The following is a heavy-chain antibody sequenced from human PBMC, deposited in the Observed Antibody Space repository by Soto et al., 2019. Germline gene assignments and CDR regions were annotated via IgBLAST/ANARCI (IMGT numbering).Heavy chain of an antibody. Sequence: EVQLVESGGGLVQPGGSLRLSCESSGFTFGSYPMHWVRQAPGKGLEYVSAISTNGDSTFYANSVKGRFTISRDNSKNTLYLQMGRLRAEDMGVYYCAREGMSRPRWVFDYWGQGTLVTASS. CDR3: AREGMSRPRWVFDY. V-gene: IGHV3-64*01. CDR1: GFTFGSYP. D-gene: IGHD6-13*01. J-gene: IGHJ4*02. CDR2: ISTNGDST.